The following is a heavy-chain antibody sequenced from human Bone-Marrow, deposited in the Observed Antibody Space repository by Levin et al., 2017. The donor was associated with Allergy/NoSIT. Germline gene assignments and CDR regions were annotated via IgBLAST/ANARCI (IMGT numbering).Heavy chain of an antibody. Sequence: SETLSLTCTVSGASISSGSYYWSWIRQPPGQGLEWMGYIYYSGSTSNNPSLKSRVTISVDTSKNQFSLKLSSVTAADTAVYFCARAYYYFGSGSPSGFYYYMDVWGKGTTVTVSS. CDR3: ARAYYYFGSGSPSGFYYYMDV. CDR2: IYYSGST. D-gene: IGHD3-10*01. V-gene: IGHV4-61*01. J-gene: IGHJ6*03. CDR1: GASISSGSYY.